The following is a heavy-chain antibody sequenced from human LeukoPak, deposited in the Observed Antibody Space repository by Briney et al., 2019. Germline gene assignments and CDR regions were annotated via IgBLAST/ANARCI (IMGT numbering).Heavy chain of an antibody. Sequence: PGGSLRLSCAASGFTFSSYSMNWVRQAPGKGLEWVSSISSSSSYIYYADSVKGRFTISRDNGKNSLYLQMNSLRAEDTALYYCAKASSGYYSAILGWGQGTLVTVSS. CDR3: AKASSGYYSAILG. CDR2: ISSSSSYI. CDR1: GFTFSSYS. J-gene: IGHJ4*02. V-gene: IGHV3-21*04. D-gene: IGHD3-22*01.